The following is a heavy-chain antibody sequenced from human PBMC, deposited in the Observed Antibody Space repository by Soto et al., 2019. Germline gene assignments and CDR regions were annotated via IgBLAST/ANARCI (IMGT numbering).Heavy chain of an antibody. CDR1: GFSFNTYA. Sequence: GGSLRLSCAASGFSFNTYAMSWVRQARGKGPEWVSTVSASGGSTYSADSVKGRFTISRDNTKNTVHLQMNSLRAEDTAVYYCARAPWYCSGGSCYFDYWGRGTLVTVSS. J-gene: IGHJ4*02. CDR2: VSASGGST. D-gene: IGHD2-15*01. CDR3: ARAPWYCSGGSCYFDY. V-gene: IGHV3-23*01.